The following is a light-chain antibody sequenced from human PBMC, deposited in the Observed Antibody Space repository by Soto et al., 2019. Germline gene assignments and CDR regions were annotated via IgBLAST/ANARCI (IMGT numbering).Light chain of an antibody. Sequence: EIVMTQSPATLSVPPGDRATLSCRASEGVRGDVAWYQQRPGQAPRLLIYGGSIRAADVPARFSGSGFGTEFTLTISSLQSEESAVYYCQQYNDWPTITFGQGTRLETK. CDR2: GGS. CDR1: EGVRGD. V-gene: IGKV3-15*01. J-gene: IGKJ5*01. CDR3: QQYNDWPTIT.